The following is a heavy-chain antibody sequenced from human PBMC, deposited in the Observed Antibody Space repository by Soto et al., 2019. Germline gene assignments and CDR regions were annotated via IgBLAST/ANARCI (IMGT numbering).Heavy chain of an antibody. V-gene: IGHV5-51*01. CDR3: ARRVANYYDIGGDAFDI. CDR2: IYPGDSDT. J-gene: IGHJ3*02. CDR1: GYSFTSYW. D-gene: IGHD3-22*01. Sequence: GESLKISCKGSGYSFTSYWIGWVRQMPGKGLEWMGIIYPGDSDTRYSLSFQGQVTISADKSISTAYLQWSSLKASDTAMYYCARRVANYYDIGGDAFDIWGQGTMVTVSS.